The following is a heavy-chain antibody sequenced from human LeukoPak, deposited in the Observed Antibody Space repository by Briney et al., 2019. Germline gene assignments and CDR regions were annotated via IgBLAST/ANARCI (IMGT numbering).Heavy chain of an antibody. D-gene: IGHD2-2*01. CDR3: ARIMPLNWFDP. V-gene: IGHV4-39*02. J-gene: IGHJ5*02. CDR2: IYHSGST. CDR1: GGSISSSSYY. Sequence: PSETLSLTCTVSGGSISSSSYYWGWIRQPPGKGLEWIGSIYHSGSTYYNPSLKSRVTISVDTSKNHFSLKLSSVTAADTAVYYCARIMPLNWFDPWGQGTLVTVSS.